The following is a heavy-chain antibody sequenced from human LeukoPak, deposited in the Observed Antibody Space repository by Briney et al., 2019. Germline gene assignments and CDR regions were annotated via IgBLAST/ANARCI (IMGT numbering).Heavy chain of an antibody. CDR2: IYYSGST. CDR1: GGSISSGSYY. CDR3: ARELDLYNWFDP. Sequence: SQTLSLTCTVSGGSISSGSYYWSWIRQPPGKGLGWIGYIYYSGSTNYNPSLKSRVTISVDTSKNQFSLKLSSVTAADTAVYYCARELDLYNWFDPWGQGTLVTVSS. J-gene: IGHJ5*02. D-gene: IGHD3/OR15-3a*01. V-gene: IGHV4-61*01.